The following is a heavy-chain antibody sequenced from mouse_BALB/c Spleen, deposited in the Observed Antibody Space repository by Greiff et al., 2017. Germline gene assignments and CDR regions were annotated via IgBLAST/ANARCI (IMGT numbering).Heavy chain of an antibody. CDR3: ARRLSSPYAMDY. CDR2: ISSGGSYT. J-gene: IGHJ4*01. D-gene: IGHD1-1*01. CDR1: GFTFSSYG. Sequence: EVQLVESGGDLVKPGGSLKLSCAASGFTFSSYGMSWVRQTPDKRLEWVATISSGGSYTYSPDSVKGRFTISRDNAKNTLYLQMSSLKSEDTAMYYCARRLSSPYAMDYWGQGTSGTVSS. V-gene: IGHV5-6*01.